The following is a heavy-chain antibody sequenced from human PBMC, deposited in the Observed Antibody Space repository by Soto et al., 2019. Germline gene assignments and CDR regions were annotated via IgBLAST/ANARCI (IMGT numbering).Heavy chain of an antibody. CDR2: MSYDGRNQ. D-gene: IGHD6-6*01. CDR1: RFTLSGVD. CDR3: AKGGWYTSSSRSDC. J-gene: IGHJ4*02. Sequence: QVQLVESGGGVVQPGTSLRLSCSASRFTLSGVDMHWVRQAPGKGLEWVAVMSYDGRNQYYADSVKGRFTVSRDSSKSTLYLQMNSLRTEDAAVYYCAKGGWYTSSSRSDCWGQGTLVTVSS. V-gene: IGHV3-30*18.